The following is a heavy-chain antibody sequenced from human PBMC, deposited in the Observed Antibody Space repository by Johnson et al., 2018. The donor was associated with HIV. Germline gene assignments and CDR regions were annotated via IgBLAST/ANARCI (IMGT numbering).Heavy chain of an antibody. CDR1: GFTFSSYR. V-gene: IGHV3-7*01. J-gene: IGHJ3*02. Sequence: VQLVESGGGLVQPGGSLRLSCAASGFTFSSYRMSWVRQAPGKGLEWVANITQDGSHKYFVDSVKGRFTISRDNAKKSLYLHINRLGAEDTAVDSCASEGRAGNAFDIWGQGTMVTVSS. CDR2: ITQDGSHK. CDR3: ASEGRAGNAFDI.